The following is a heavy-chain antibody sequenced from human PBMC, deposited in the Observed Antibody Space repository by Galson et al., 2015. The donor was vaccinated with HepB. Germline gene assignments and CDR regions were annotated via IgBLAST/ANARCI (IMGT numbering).Heavy chain of an antibody. V-gene: IGHV7-4-1*02. CDR2: INTNTGNP. CDR1: GYSFTPYA. J-gene: IGHJ3*02. D-gene: IGHD4-17*01. Sequence: SVKVSCKASGYSFTPYAMNWVRQAPGQGLEWMGWINTNTGNPTYAQGFTGRFVFSLDTSVNTAYLQISSLKGEDTAMYYCFEGGLGADASDIWGQGAIVTVSS. CDR3: FEGGLGADASDI.